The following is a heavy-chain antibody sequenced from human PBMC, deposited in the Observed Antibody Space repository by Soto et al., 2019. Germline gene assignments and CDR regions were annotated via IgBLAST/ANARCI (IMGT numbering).Heavy chain of an antibody. CDR2: IYYSGST. Sequence: PSETVSLTCTVSGGSISSGDYYWSWIRQPPGKGLEWIGYIYYSGSTYYNPSLKSRVTISVDTSKNQFSLKLSSVTAADTAVYYCARGYQLAHFDYWGQGTLVTVSS. J-gene: IGHJ4*02. CDR1: GGSISSGDYY. V-gene: IGHV4-30-4*01. CDR3: ARGYQLAHFDY. D-gene: IGHD2-2*01.